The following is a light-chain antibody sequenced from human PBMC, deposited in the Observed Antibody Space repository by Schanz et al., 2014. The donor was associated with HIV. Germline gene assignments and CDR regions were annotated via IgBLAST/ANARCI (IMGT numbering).Light chain of an antibody. CDR3: QYFGNSGGT. Sequence: EIVMTQSPGTLSVSPGERATLSCRASQTVSNNLAWYQQKPGQAPRLLIYDASNRATGIPARFSGSGSGTDFTLTISSLEPEDFAVYYCQYFGNSGGTFGGGTKVEIK. V-gene: IGKV3-11*01. J-gene: IGKJ4*01. CDR1: QTVSNN. CDR2: DAS.